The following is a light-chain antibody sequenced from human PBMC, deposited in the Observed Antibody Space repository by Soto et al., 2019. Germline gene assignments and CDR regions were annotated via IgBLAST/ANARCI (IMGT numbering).Light chain of an antibody. V-gene: IGKV1-33*01. CDR2: DAS. Sequence: DIQMTQSPSSLSASVGDRVTITCQASQDISNYLNWYQQKTGKAPKLLIYDASNLETGVTSTFSGSGSGTDFTFTISSLQPEDIATYYCQQYDNLLTFGGGPKVDTK. CDR3: QQYDNLLT. J-gene: IGKJ4*01. CDR1: QDISNY.